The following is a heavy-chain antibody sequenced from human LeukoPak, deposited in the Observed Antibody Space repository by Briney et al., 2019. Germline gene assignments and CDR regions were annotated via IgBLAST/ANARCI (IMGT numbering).Heavy chain of an antibody. D-gene: IGHD4-17*01. CDR1: GASISTSGHY. J-gene: IGHJ3*02. Sequence: SETLSLTCSVSGASISTSGHYWSWIRQHPGKGLDWIGYIYYSGDTHYNASLRSRVSISIDTSKNQFSLKLTSVTAADTAVYYCARDLVTVTKGFDIWGQGTMVSVSS. CDR2: IYYSGDT. V-gene: IGHV4-31*03. CDR3: ARDLVTVTKGFDI.